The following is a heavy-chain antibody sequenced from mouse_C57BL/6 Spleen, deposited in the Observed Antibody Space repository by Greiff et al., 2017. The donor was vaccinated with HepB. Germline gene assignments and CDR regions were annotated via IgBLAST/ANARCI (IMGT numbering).Heavy chain of an antibody. Sequence: VQLQESGPGLVKPSQSLSLTCSVTGYSITSGYYWNWIRQFPGNKLEWMGYISYDGSNNYNPSLKNRISITRDTSKNQFFLKLNSVTTEDTATYYCARGRVYNYAMDYWGQGTSVTVSS. J-gene: IGHJ4*01. CDR3: ARGRVYNYAMDY. CDR2: ISYDGSN. CDR1: GYSITSGYY. D-gene: IGHD1-1*01. V-gene: IGHV3-6*01.